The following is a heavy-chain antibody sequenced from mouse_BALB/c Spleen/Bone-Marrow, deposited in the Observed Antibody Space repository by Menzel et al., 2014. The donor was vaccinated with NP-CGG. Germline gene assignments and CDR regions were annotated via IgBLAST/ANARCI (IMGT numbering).Heavy chain of an antibody. CDR2: IDTSDSYT. CDR1: GYTFTDKW. D-gene: IGHD2-4*01. J-gene: IGHJ4*01. CDR3: ARGGHDFSFDY. Sequence: VKLQESGAELGMPGASVKMSCKASGYTFTDKWMYWVKQRPGQGLEWIGAIDTSDSYTNYNQKFMGKASLTVDASSSTAYMQVSSLTSDDSAVYYCARGGHDFSFDYWGQGTSVTVSS. V-gene: IGHV1-69*01.